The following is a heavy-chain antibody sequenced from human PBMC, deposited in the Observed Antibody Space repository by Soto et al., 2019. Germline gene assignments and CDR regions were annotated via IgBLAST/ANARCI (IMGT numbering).Heavy chain of an antibody. V-gene: IGHV4-30-4*01. J-gene: IGHJ4*02. CDR2: IYYSGST. CDR3: ARGGYYDILTGYSPIPHYCDY. Sequence: KSSETLSLTCTVSGGSISSGDYYWSWIRQPPGKGLEWIGYIYYSGSTYCNPSLKSRVTISVDTSKNKFSLKLSSVTAADTAVYYCARGGYYDILTGYSPIPHYCDYWGQGTLVTVSS. CDR1: GGSISSGDYY. D-gene: IGHD3-9*01.